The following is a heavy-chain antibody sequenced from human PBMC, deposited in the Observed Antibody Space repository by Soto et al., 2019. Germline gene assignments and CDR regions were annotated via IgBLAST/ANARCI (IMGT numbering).Heavy chain of an antibody. V-gene: IGHV3-30*18. Sequence: PGGSLRLSCAASGFTFSSYGMHWVRQAPGKGLEWVAVISYDGGNKYYADSVKGRFTISRDNSKNTLYLQINSLRAEDTAVYYCAKDFESRYTSSWLPFDYWGQGTLVTVSS. CDR2: ISYDGGNK. CDR3: AKDFESRYTSSWLPFDY. CDR1: GFTFSSYG. D-gene: IGHD6-13*01. J-gene: IGHJ4*02.